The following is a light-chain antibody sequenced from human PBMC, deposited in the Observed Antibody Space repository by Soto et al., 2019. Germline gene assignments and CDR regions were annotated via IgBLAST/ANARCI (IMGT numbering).Light chain of an antibody. Sequence: EIVLTQSPATLSVSPGVRATLSCRASQSVSSYLAWYQQKPGQAPRLLIYGASSRATGIPDRFSGSGSGTDFTLTISRLEPEDFAVYYCQQYGSSPWTFGQGTKVDIK. V-gene: IGKV3-20*01. CDR3: QQYGSSPWT. CDR1: QSVSSY. CDR2: GAS. J-gene: IGKJ1*01.